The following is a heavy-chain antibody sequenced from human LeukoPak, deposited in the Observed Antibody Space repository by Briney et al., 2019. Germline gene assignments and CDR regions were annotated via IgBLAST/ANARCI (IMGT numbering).Heavy chain of an antibody. CDR2: IYYSGST. CDR1: GGSVSSSIYY. Sequence: SGTLSLTCTVSGGSVSSSIYYWGWIRQPPGKGLEWIGSIYYSGSTSYNPSLRSRVTISVDTSKNQFSLKLTSVTAADTAVYYCASRNDILTGYVFDFWGQGTLVTVSS. CDR3: ASRNDILTGYVFDF. V-gene: IGHV4-39*01. J-gene: IGHJ4*02. D-gene: IGHD3-9*01.